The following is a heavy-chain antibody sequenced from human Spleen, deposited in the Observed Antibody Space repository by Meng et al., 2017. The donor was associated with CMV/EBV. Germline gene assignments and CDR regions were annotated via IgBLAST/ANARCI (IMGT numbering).Heavy chain of an antibody. Sequence: GGSLRLSCAASGFTFSDHYMDWVRQAPGKGLEWVGRTRNKAKSYTTDYAASVKGRFTISRDDSKNSLYLQMNSLKTEDTAVYYCVKPSTVKTPGDNWGQGTLVTVSS. CDR3: VKPSTVKTPGDN. CDR1: GFTFSDHY. CDR2: TRNKAKSYTT. V-gene: IGHV3-72*01. D-gene: IGHD4-23*01. J-gene: IGHJ4*02.